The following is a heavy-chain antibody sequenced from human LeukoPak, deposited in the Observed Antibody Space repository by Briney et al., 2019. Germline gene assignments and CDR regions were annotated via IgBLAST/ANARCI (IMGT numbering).Heavy chain of an antibody. J-gene: IGHJ4*02. CDR2: INAGNGNT. V-gene: IGHV1-3*01. CDR1: GGTFSSYA. CDR3: ARAQLGSNRPGDF. Sequence: ASVKVSCKASGGTFSSYAISWVRQAPGQGLEWMGWINAGNGNTKFPQKFQGRVTITRDTSASTDYMELTSLRSEDTAVYYCARAQLGSNRPGDFRGQGTLVTVSS. D-gene: IGHD6-13*01.